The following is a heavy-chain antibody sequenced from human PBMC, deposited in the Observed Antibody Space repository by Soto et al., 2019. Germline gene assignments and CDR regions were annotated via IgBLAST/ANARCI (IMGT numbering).Heavy chain of an antibody. CDR3: ARDLSGSGD. J-gene: IGHJ4*02. Sequence: QVQLVESGGGVVQPGRSLRLSCAASGFAFSSYAMHWVRQAPGKGLEWVAVISYDGSNKYYADSVKGRFTISRDNSKNTLYLQMNSLRAEDTAVYYCARDLSGSGDWGQGTLVTVYS. CDR1: GFAFSSYA. CDR2: ISYDGSNK. V-gene: IGHV3-30-3*01. D-gene: IGHD3-10*01.